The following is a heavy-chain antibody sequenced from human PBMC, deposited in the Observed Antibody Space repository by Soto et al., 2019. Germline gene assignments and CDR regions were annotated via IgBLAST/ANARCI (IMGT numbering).Heavy chain of an antibody. CDR1: GFTFSSYA. CDR2: ISYDGSNK. Sequence: GGSLRLSCAASGFTFSSYAMHWVRQAPGKGLEWVAVISYDGSNKYYADSVKGRFTISRDNSKNTLSLQMNSLRAEDTAVYYCARGMGQQMVNDAFDIWGQGTMVTVSS. J-gene: IGHJ3*02. D-gene: IGHD6-13*01. V-gene: IGHV3-30*04. CDR3: ARGMGQQMVNDAFDI.